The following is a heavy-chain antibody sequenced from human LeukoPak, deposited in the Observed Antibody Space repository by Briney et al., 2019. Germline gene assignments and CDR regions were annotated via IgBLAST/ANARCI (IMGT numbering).Heavy chain of an antibody. CDR3: ARAREWLRFHAFDI. D-gene: IGHD5-12*01. CDR1: GYTFTGYY. CDR2: INPNSGGT. J-gene: IGHJ3*02. Sequence: ASVKVSCKASGYTFTGYYMHWVRQAPGQGLEWMGWINPNSGGTNYAQKFQGRVTITADKSTSTAYMELSSLRSEDTAIYYCARAREWLRFHAFDIWGQGTMVTVSS. V-gene: IGHV1-2*02.